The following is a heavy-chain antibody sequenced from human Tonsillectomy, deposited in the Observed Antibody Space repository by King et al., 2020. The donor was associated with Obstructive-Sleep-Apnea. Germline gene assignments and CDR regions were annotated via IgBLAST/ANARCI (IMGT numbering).Heavy chain of an antibody. J-gene: IGHJ4*02. V-gene: IGHV3-30*18. Sequence: GVTWGSYGRRGVRQAAGKGLEGVAVISYVGSTKYYADAGKGRFTISRDNSTNTLYLPMNSLRAEDTAVYYCAKDPGYCSGGSCYLPDYWGQGTLVTVSS. CDR1: GVTWGSYG. CDR3: AKDPGYCSGGSCYLPDY. CDR2: ISYVGSTK. D-gene: IGHD2-15*01.